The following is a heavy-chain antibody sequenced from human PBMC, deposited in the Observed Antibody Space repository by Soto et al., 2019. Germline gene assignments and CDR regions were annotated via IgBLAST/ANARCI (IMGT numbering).Heavy chain of an antibody. CDR1: GGSFSTYT. D-gene: IGHD5-12*01. CDR3: AILTPITGVY. J-gene: IGHJ4*02. V-gene: IGHV1-69*17. Sequence: QVLLVQSGAEVKKPGSSVKVSCKVSGGSFSTYTLTWVRKDPGQGLEWMGGIIPMFGIINYAQKFQGRVTMTADRSTTTAYMELISLRSDDTAVYYCAILTPITGVYWGQGAQVTVSS. CDR2: IIPMFGII.